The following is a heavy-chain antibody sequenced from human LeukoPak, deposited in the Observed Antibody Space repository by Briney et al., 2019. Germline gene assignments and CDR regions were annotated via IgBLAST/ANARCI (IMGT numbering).Heavy chain of an antibody. CDR3: AKRTKSGWSTDAFDI. Sequence: PGGSLRLSCAASGISFGSYAMSWVRQAPGKGLEWVSSIGGSGGITHYADSVKGRFTISRDNSKNTLYLQMNSLRAEDTAVYYCAKRTKSGWSTDAFDIWGQGTKVTVSS. CDR2: IGGSGGIT. V-gene: IGHV3-23*01. J-gene: IGHJ3*02. CDR1: GISFGSYA. D-gene: IGHD6-19*01.